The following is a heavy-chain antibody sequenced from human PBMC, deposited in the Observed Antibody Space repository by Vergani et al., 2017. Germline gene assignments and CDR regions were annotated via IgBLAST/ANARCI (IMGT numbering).Heavy chain of an antibody. D-gene: IGHD1-26*01. CDR1: GGSISSGDYY. V-gene: IGHV4-30-4*01. CDR3: ARNPSGSYGLLWYFDL. CDR2: IYYSGST. Sequence: QLQLQESGPGLVKPSQTLSLTCTVSGGSISSGDYYWSWIRQPPGKGLEWIGYIYYSGSTYYNPSLKSRVTISVDTSKNQFSLKLSSVTAADTAVYYCARNPSGSYGLLWYFDLWGRGTLVTVAS. J-gene: IGHJ2*01.